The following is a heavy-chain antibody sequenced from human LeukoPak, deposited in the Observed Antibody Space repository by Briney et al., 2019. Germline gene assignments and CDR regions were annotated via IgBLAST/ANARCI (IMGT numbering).Heavy chain of an antibody. CDR3: ARWGIAAAGTSRTNLNWFDP. D-gene: IGHD6-13*01. V-gene: IGHV1-18*04. Sequence: ASVKVSCKASGYTFTSYGISWVRQATGQGLEWMGWISAYNGNTNYAQKLQGRVTMTTDTSTSTAYMELRSLRSDDTAVYYCARWGIAAAGTSRTNLNWFDPWGQGTLVTVSS. CDR1: GYTFTSYG. CDR2: ISAYNGNT. J-gene: IGHJ5*02.